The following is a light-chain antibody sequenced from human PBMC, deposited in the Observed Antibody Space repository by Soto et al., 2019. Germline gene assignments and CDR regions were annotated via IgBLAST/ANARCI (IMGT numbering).Light chain of an antibody. Sequence: EIVLTQSPATLSLSPGERATLSCRASQGVSNYLAWYQQKPGQAPRLLIIDTSNRATGIPARFSGSGSGTDFTLTISSLEPEDFAVYYCQQRSAWPLTFGGGTKVQIK. CDR1: QGVSNY. J-gene: IGKJ4*01. CDR2: DTS. V-gene: IGKV3-11*01. CDR3: QQRSAWPLT.